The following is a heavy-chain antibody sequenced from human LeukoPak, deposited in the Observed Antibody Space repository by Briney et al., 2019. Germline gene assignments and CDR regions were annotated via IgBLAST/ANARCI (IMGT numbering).Heavy chain of an antibody. CDR3: AKDHRTLGSSGWYTIDY. D-gene: IGHD6-19*01. V-gene: IGHV1-18*04. J-gene: IGHJ4*02. CDR2: ISAYNGNT. Sequence: GASVTVSCKASGYTFTIYGISWVRQAPGQGLEWMGWISAYNGNTNYAQKLQGRVTMTTDTSTSTAYMELRSLRSDDTAVYYCAKDHRTLGSSGWYTIDYWGQGTLVTVSS. CDR1: GYTFTIYG.